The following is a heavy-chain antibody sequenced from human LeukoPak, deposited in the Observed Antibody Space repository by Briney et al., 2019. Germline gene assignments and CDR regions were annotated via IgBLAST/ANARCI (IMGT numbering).Heavy chain of an antibody. CDR2: IYNDGST. Sequence: GGSLRLSCAASGFTFDDFAMHWVRQAPGKGLEWVSIIYNDGSTYYADSMKGRFTISRDNSKNTPYLQVNSLRAEDTAMYYCARNILFAFDIWGQGTMVTVSS. CDR1: GFTFDDFA. CDR3: ARNILFAFDI. J-gene: IGHJ3*02. V-gene: IGHV3-53*01.